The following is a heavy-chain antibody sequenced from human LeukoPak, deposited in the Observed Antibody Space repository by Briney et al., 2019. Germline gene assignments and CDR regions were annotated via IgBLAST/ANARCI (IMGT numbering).Heavy chain of an antibody. Sequence: GGSLRLSCTASGFTFGDYAMSWVRQAPGKGLEWVGRIKSKTDGGTTDYAAPVKGRFTISRDDSKNTLYLQMYSLKTEDTAVYYCTTDLYYDILTGYSNFDYWGQGTLVTVSS. D-gene: IGHD3-9*01. J-gene: IGHJ4*02. V-gene: IGHV3-15*01. CDR2: IKSKTDGGTT. CDR3: TTDLYYDILTGYSNFDY. CDR1: GFTFGDYA.